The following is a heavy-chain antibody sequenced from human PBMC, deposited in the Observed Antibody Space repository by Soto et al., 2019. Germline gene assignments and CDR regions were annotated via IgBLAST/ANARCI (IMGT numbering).Heavy chain of an antibody. CDR3: VVAVHPYYFDY. D-gene: IGHD2-15*01. CDR1: GYTFXSYG. Sequence: QVQLVQSGAEVKKPGASVKVXXXXXGYTFXSYGISWVRQAPGQGLEWMGWISAYNGKITYAQKLQGRVTMTTDTSTSTAYMELSSPRSDDTAVYYCVVAVHPYYFDYWGQGTLVTVSS. J-gene: IGHJ4*02. CDR2: ISAYNGKI. V-gene: IGHV1-18*01.